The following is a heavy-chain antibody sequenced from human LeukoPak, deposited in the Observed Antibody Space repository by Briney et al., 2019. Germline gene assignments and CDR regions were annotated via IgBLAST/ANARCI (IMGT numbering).Heavy chain of an antibody. CDR3: ATSRTFDY. J-gene: IGHJ4*02. D-gene: IGHD1-1*01. V-gene: IGHV3-7*03. CDR1: GFTFSSYW. Sequence: GGSLRLSCAASGFTFSSYWMNWVRQAPGKGLEGVANIKQDGSEIYYVDSVKGRFTISRDNAKNSLYLQMNSLRAEDTAVYYCATSRTFDYWGQGTLVTVSS. CDR2: IKQDGSEI.